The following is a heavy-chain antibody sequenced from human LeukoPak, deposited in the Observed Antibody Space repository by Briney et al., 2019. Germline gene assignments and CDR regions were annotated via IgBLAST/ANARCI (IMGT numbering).Heavy chain of an antibody. CDR3: ARLYYDILTGYRPIDY. J-gene: IGHJ4*02. D-gene: IGHD3-9*01. Sequence: SETLSLTCTASGGSISSSSYYWGWIRQPPGKGLEWIGSIYYSGSTYYNPSLKSRVTISVDTSKNQFSLKLSSVTAADTAVYYCARLYYDILTGYRPIDYWGQGTLVTVS. CDR2: IYYSGST. CDR1: GGSISSSSYY. V-gene: IGHV4-39*01.